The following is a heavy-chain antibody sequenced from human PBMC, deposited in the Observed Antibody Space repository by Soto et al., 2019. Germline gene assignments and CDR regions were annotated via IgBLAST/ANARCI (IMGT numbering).Heavy chain of an antibody. D-gene: IGHD1-26*01. CDR2: ISTYNGIT. Sequence: QVQLVQSGAEVKKPEASVKVSCKASGYTYTTYGISWVRQAPGQGLEWMGWISTYNGITTYAQKFQGRVTMTTDTFTSTAYMDLRNLRSDDTAVYHCARERSGSYSGVWYLDSWGQGTLVTVSS. J-gene: IGHJ4*02. V-gene: IGHV1-18*04. CDR1: GYTYTTYG. CDR3: ARERSGSYSGVWYLDS.